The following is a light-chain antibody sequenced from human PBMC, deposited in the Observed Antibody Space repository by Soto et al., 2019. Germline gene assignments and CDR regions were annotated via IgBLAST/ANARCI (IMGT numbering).Light chain of an antibody. Sequence: DIQLTQSPSFLSASVGDRVTITCRASQGIISNLAWYQQKPGKGPKLLIDAASTLQSGVPSRFSGSGSGTEFTLTISSLQPEDFATYYCQQFNSYPITFGQGTRLEI. J-gene: IGKJ5*01. CDR1: QGIISN. CDR3: QQFNSYPIT. CDR2: AAS. V-gene: IGKV1-9*01.